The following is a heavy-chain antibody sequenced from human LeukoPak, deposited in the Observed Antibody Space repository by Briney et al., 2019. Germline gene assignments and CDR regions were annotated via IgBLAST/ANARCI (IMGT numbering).Heavy chain of an antibody. Sequence: SETLSLTCTISGGSISSYYWSWIRQPPGKGLEWIGYIYYSGSTNYNPSLKSRVTISVDTSKNQFSLKLSSVTAADTAVYYCARRIPTYYYDSSGYRRWAFDIWGQGTMVTVSS. V-gene: IGHV4-59*08. D-gene: IGHD3-22*01. CDR2: IYYSGST. CDR3: ARRIPTYYYDSSGYRRWAFDI. CDR1: GGSISSYY. J-gene: IGHJ3*02.